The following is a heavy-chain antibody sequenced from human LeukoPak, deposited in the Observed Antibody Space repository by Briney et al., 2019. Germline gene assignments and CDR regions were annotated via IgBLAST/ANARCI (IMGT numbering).Heavy chain of an antibody. Sequence: ETLSLTCTVSGGSISSYYWSWIRQPPGKGLEWVANIKQDGSEKYYVGSVKGRFTISRDNAKNSLYLQMNSLRAEDTAAYYCARGCCSGLGIDAFDIWGQGTMVTVSS. CDR1: GGSISSYY. J-gene: IGHJ3*02. CDR2: IKQDGSEK. CDR3: ARGCCSGLGIDAFDI. V-gene: IGHV3-7*01. D-gene: IGHD6-19*01.